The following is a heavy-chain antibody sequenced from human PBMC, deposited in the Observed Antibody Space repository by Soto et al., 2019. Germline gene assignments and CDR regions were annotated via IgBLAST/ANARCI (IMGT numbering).Heavy chain of an antibody. CDR3: ARDGALGENYYYYGMDV. CDR1: GFTFSNAW. CDR2: IKSKTDGGTT. J-gene: IGHJ6*02. V-gene: IGHV3-15*07. Sequence: GGSLRLSCAASGFTFSNAWMNWVRQAPGKGLEWVGRIKSKTDGGTTDYAAPVKGRFTISRDDSKNTLYLQMNSLKTEDTAVYYCARDGALGENYYYYGMDVWGQGTTVTVSS. D-gene: IGHD3-16*01.